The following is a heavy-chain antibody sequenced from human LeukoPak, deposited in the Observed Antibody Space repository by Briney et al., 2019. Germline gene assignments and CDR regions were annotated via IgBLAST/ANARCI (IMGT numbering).Heavy chain of an antibody. J-gene: IGHJ4*02. D-gene: IGHD3-10*01. CDR3: ASRKKGYYGSGSYYNVVPFMAWDY. Sequence: SETLSLTCAVYGGSFSGYYWSWIRQPPGKGLEWIGEINHSGSTNYNPSLKSRVTISVDTSKNQFSLTLSSVTAADTAVYYCASRKKGYYGSGSYYNVVPFMAWDYWGQGTLVTVSS. V-gene: IGHV4-34*01. CDR2: INHSGST. CDR1: GGSFSGYY.